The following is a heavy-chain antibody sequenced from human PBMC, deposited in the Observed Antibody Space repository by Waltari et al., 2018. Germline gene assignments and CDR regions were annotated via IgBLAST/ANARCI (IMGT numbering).Heavy chain of an antibody. CDR1: GFTFSSYA. J-gene: IGHJ4*02. CDR3: AKGSSVTTGRFDY. Sequence: EVKLLESGGGLVQPGGSLRLSCAASGFTFSSYAMSWVRQAPGNGLEWVSAISGSGDSTYYADSVKGRFTISRDNSKNTLYLQMKSLRAEDTAVYYCAKGSSVTTGRFDYWGQGTLVTVSS. CDR2: ISGSGDST. D-gene: IGHD4-17*01. V-gene: IGHV3-23*01.